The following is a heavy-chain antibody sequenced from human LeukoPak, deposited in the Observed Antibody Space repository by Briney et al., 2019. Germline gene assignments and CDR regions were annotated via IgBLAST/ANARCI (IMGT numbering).Heavy chain of an antibody. Sequence: ASVKVSCKVSGYTLTELSMHWVRQAPGKGLEWMGGFDPEDGETIYAQKFQGRVTMTEDTSTDTAYMELSSLRAEDTAVYYCARDRLAVAGTGNWGQGTLVTVSS. J-gene: IGHJ4*02. CDR2: FDPEDGET. D-gene: IGHD6-19*01. CDR3: ARDRLAVAGTGN. CDR1: GYTLTELS. V-gene: IGHV1-24*01.